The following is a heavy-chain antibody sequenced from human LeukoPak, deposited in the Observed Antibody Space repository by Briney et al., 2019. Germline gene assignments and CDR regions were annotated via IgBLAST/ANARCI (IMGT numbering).Heavy chain of an antibody. CDR2: INSDGSST. CDR3: ARGPWGGSGFDY. J-gene: IGHJ4*02. CDR1: GFTFSSYW. Sequence: GGSLRLSCAASGFTFSSYWMHWVRQAPGKGLVWVSRINSDGSSTSYADSVKGRFTMSRDNAKNTLYLQMNSLRVEDTAVYYCARGPWGGSGFDYWGQGTLVTVSS. V-gene: IGHV3-74*01. D-gene: IGHD3-10*01.